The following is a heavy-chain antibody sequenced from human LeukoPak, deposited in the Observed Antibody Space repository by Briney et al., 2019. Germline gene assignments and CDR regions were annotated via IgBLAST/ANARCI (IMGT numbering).Heavy chain of an antibody. D-gene: IGHD3-9*01. Sequence: GGSLRLSCAASGFTFSSYAMNWVRQAPGKGLEWISAITGSGGSTYYSDSVKGRFTISRDNSKNTLYLQMNSLRAEDTAVYYCARFDIQRGRRDYWGQGALDTVSS. J-gene: IGHJ4*02. V-gene: IGHV3-23*01. CDR3: ARFDIQRGRRDY. CDR2: ITGSGGST. CDR1: GFTFSSYA.